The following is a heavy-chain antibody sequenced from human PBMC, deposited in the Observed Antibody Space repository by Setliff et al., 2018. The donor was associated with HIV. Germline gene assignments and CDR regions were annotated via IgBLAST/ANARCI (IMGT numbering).Heavy chain of an antibody. CDR1: GDSISSGGYY. D-gene: IGHD3-9*01. CDR2: MYYSGST. CDR3: ARDPADIRTFDY. Sequence: SETLSLTCTVSGDSISSGGYYWNWIRKLPGKGLEWIGNMYYSGSTSYNPSLKSRLTISVDTSKNQFSLKLTSVTAADTAVYYCARDPADIRTFDYWGQGTLVTVSS. J-gene: IGHJ4*02. V-gene: IGHV4-31*03.